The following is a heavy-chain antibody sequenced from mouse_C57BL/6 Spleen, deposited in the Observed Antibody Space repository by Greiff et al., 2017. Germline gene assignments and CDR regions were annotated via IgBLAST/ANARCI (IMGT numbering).Heavy chain of an antibody. Sequence: QVQLKESGAELVKPGASVKLSCTASGYTFTEYTIHWVKQRSGQGLEWIGWFYPGSGSITYNEKFKDKATLTADKSSSTVYMELSRLTAEDSAVYVCARQILWHDYAMDYWGQGTSVTVSS. CDR1: GYTFTEYT. CDR3: ARQILWHDYAMDY. CDR2: FYPGSGSI. J-gene: IGHJ4*01. V-gene: IGHV1-62-2*01.